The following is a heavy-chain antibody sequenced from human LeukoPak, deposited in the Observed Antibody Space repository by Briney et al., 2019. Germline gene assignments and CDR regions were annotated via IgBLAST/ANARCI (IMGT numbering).Heavy chain of an antibody. J-gene: IGHJ6*02. D-gene: IGHD3-10*01. Sequence: SETLSLTCAVYGGSFSGYYWSWFRQPPGKGLEWIGEINHSGSTNYNPSLKSRVTISVDTAKNQFSLKLSSVTAADTAVYYCARGHFARSGSYYKYYYYGMDVWGQGTTVTVSS. CDR2: INHSGST. CDR1: GGSFSGYY. CDR3: ARGHFARSGSYYKYYYYGMDV. V-gene: IGHV4-34*01.